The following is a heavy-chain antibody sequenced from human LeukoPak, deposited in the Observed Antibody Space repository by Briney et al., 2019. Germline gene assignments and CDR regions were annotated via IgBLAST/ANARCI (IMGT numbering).Heavy chain of an antibody. CDR2: IIPIFGTA. D-gene: IGHD3-22*01. V-gene: IGHV1-69*05. J-gene: IGHJ3*02. Sequence: SVKVSWKASVCTFSSYAISWVRQAPGQGLEWMGGIIPIFGTANYAQKFQGRVTMTRDTSTSTVYMELSSLRSEDTAVYYCAREAQDSRDDAFDIWGQGTMVTVSS. CDR1: VCTFSSYA. CDR3: AREAQDSRDDAFDI.